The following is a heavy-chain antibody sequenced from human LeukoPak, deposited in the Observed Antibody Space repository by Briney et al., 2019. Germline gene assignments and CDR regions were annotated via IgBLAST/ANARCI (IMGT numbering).Heavy chain of an antibody. CDR2: IKQDGSEK. CDR3: ARKGGYSSGYYY. Sequence: PGGSLRLSCAASGFTFSDYWMNWVRQAPGKGLEWVANIKQDGSEKDYVDSVKGRFTISRDNAKNSLYLQMDSLRVEDTAVYYCARKGGYSSGYYYWGQGTLVTVSS. D-gene: IGHD3-22*01. V-gene: IGHV3-7*01. CDR1: GFTFSDYW. J-gene: IGHJ4*02.